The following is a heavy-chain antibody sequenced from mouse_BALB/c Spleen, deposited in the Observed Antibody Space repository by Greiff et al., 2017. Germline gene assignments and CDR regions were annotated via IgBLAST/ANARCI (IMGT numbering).Heavy chain of an antibody. V-gene: IGHV1S135*01. D-gene: IGHD2-10*01. Sequence: EVQVVESGPELMKPGASVKISCKASGYSFTSYYMHWVKQSHGKSLEWIGYIDPFNGGTSYNQKFKGKATLTVDKSSSTAYMHLSSLTSEDSAVYYCARTYYGNFYAMDYWGQGTSVTVSS. CDR2: IDPFNGGT. CDR3: ARTYYGNFYAMDY. J-gene: IGHJ4*01. CDR1: GYSFTSYY.